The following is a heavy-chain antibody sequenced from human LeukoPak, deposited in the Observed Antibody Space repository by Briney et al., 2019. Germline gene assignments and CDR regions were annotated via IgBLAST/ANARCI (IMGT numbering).Heavy chain of an antibody. CDR2: IYYSGNS. CDR1: GHSISGSDW. J-gene: IGHJ4*02. Sequence: PSETLSLTCDVSGHSISGSDWWGWIRQPPGKGLEWIGYIYYSGNSYYNPSLKSRVTMSVDTSKNQFSLKLSSVTAVDTAVYYCASSVRGITFGLGHWGQGTLVTVSS. V-gene: IGHV4-28*01. D-gene: IGHD3-10*01. CDR3: ASSVRGITFGLGH.